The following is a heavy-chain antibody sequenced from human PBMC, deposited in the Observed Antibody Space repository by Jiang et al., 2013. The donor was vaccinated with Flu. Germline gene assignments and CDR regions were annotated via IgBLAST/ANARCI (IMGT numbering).Heavy chain of an antibody. V-gene: IGHV2-70*01. CDR2: IDWDDDK. Sequence: PTQTLTLTCTFSGFSLNTSGMCVSWIRQPPGKALEWLAIIDWDDDKYYSTSLKTRLTISKDTSKNQVVLIMTDMDPVDTAAYYCARIYDSSGYYFDYWGQGTQVTVSS. CDR3: ARIYDSSGYYFDY. J-gene: IGHJ4*02. CDR1: GFSLNTSGMC. D-gene: IGHD3-22*01.